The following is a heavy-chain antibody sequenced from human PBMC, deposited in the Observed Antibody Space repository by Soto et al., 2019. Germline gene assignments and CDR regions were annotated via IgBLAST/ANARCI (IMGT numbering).Heavy chain of an antibody. D-gene: IGHD6-6*01. Sequence: SETLSLTCTVSGGSISSSSYYWGWIRQPPGKGLEWIGSIYYSGSTYYNPSLKSRVTISVDTSKNQFSLKLSSVTAADTAVYYCASLTRAARQRGWFDPWGQGTLVTVSS. V-gene: IGHV4-39*01. J-gene: IGHJ5*02. CDR3: ASLTRAARQRGWFDP. CDR1: GGSISSSSYY. CDR2: IYYSGST.